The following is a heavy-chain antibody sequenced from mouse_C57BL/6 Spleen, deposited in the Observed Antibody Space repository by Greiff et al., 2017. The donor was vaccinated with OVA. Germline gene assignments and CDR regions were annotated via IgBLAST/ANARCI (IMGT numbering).Heavy chain of an antibody. Sequence: VQLQQSGPELVKPGASVKLSCTASGYAFSSSWMNWVKQRPGKGLEWIGRIYPGDGDTNSNGTFKGKATLTADKSTSTAYMQLSSLAAEDAAVYCCAGVMADYFDYWGQGTTLTVSS. CDR3: AGVMADYFDY. V-gene: IGHV1-82*01. J-gene: IGHJ2*01. CDR1: GYAFSSSW. D-gene: IGHD1-1*02. CDR2: IYPGDGDT.